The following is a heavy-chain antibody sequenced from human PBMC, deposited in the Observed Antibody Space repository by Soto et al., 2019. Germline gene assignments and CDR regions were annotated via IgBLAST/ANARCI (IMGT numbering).Heavy chain of an antibody. J-gene: IGHJ4*02. CDR2: ISGSGGST. CDR3: AKVMGLMVYAISLSKLSVDY. CDR1: GFTFSSYA. V-gene: IGHV3-23*01. D-gene: IGHD2-8*01. Sequence: EVQLLESGGGLVQPGGSLRLSCAASGFTFSSYAMSWVRKAPGKALEWVSAISGSGGSTYYADSVKGRFTISRDNSKNTLYLQINSLRAEDTAVYYCAKVMGLMVYAISLSKLSVDYWGQGTLVTVSS.